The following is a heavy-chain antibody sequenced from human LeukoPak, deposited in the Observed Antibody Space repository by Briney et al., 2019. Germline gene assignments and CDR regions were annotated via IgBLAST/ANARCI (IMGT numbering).Heavy chain of an antibody. J-gene: IGHJ3*02. CDR1: GYTFTSYY. V-gene: IGHV1-46*01. Sequence: ASVKVSCKASGYTFTSYYMHWVRQAPGQGLEWMGIINPSGGSTSYAQKFQGRVTMTRDMSTSTVYMELSSLRSEDTAGYYCARDSSGSGPLFKTTSSFDIWGQGTMVTVSS. CDR3: ARDSSGSGPLFKTTSSFDI. D-gene: IGHD3-22*01. CDR2: INPSGGST.